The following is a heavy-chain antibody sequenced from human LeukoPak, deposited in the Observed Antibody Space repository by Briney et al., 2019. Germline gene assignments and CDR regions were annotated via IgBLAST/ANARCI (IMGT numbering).Heavy chain of an antibody. CDR3: AKDTAVILTAPFDS. D-gene: IGHD2-21*01. V-gene: IGHV3-23*01. CDR1: GFTLSSYA. CDR2: ISGSGGST. Sequence: GGSLRLSCAASGFTLSSYAMSWVRQAPGKGLEWVSAISGSGGSTYYSGSVRGRFTISRDNSNNRLYLQMNSVRAEDTAMYFCAKDTAVILTAPFDSWGQGTLVTVSS. J-gene: IGHJ4*02.